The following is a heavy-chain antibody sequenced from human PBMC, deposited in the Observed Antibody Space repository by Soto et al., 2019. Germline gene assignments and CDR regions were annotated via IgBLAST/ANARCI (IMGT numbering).Heavy chain of an antibody. J-gene: IGHJ4*02. Sequence: PSETLSLTCTVSGGSISSSSYYWGWIRQPPGKGLEWIGSIYYSGSTYYNPSLKGRFTISRDNAKNSLYLQMNSLRAEDTAVYYCARDLRGYCSSASCPGLDYWGQGTLVTVSS. CDR1: GGSISSSSYY. CDR2: IYYSGST. CDR3: ARDLRGYCSSASCPGLDY. D-gene: IGHD2-2*01. V-gene: IGHV4-39*02.